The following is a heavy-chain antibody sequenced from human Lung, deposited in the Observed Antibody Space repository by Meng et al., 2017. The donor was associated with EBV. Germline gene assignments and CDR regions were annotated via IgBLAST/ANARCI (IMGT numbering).Heavy chain of an antibody. CDR2: IDTNTGNP. J-gene: IGHJ4*02. V-gene: IGHV7-4-1*02. CDR3: ARVVVGGFDF. Sequence: QVQLVQPGSELKEPGASVKVSCTASGYSFTNHALNWVRQAPGQGLKWMGWIDTNTGNPTYAQGFTGRFVFSLDTSVSTTYLQISSLKAEDTAVYYCARVVVGGFDFWGQGTLVTVSS. D-gene: IGHD1-26*01. CDR1: GYSFTNHA.